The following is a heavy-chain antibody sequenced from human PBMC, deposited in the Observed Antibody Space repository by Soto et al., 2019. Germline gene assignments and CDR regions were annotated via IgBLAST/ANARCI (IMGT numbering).Heavy chain of an antibody. Sequence: QVQLVQSGAEVKKPGSSVKVSCKASGGTFSSYAISWVRQAPGQGLEWMGGIIPISGTANYAQKFQGRVTITEDESTSTAYVELSSLRSEDTAVYYCARSQGSSTSLEIYYYYYYGMDVWGQGTTVTVSS. CDR3: ARSQGSSTSLEIYYYYYYGMDV. CDR2: IIPISGTA. D-gene: IGHD2-2*01. CDR1: GGTFSSYA. V-gene: IGHV1-69*01. J-gene: IGHJ6*02.